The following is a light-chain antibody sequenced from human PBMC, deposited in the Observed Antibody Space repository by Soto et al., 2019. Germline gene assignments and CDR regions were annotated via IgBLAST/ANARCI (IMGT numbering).Light chain of an antibody. CDR2: GAS. CDR3: QHYGSSFT. J-gene: IGKJ5*01. Sequence: EIVLTQSPGTLSLSPGERATLSCRASQSVSSNYVAWYQQKPGQSPRLLMDGASNRATGLPDRFSGSGSRTDFTLTISRLEPEDFAVYYCQHYGSSFTFGQGTRLEIK. CDR1: QSVSSNY. V-gene: IGKV3-20*01.